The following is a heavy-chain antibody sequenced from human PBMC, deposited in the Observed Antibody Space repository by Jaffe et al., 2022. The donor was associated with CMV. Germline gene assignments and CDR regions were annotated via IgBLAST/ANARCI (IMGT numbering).Heavy chain of an antibody. CDR3: ARALPGEYYDSSGTDFDY. CDR1: GFTFSSYG. V-gene: IGHV3-33*01. Sequence: QVQLVESGGGVVQPGRSLRLSCAASGFTFSSYGMHWVRQAPGKGLEWVAVIWYDGSNKYYADSVKGRFTISRDNSKNTLYLQMNSLRAEDTAVYYCARALPGEYYDSSGTDFDYWGQGTLVTVSS. J-gene: IGHJ4*02. D-gene: IGHD3-22*01. CDR2: IWYDGSNK.